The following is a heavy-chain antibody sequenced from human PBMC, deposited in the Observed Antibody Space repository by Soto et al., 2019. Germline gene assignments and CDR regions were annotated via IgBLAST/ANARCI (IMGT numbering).Heavy chain of an antibody. CDR1: GGSTSSGDYY. CDR3: ARVCGGDCHYGMDV. V-gene: IGHV4-31*03. CDR2: IYYSGST. D-gene: IGHD2-21*02. Sequence: PSETLSLTCTVSGGSTSSGDYYWSWIRQHPGKGLEWIGYIYYSGSTYYNPSLKSRVTISVDTSKNQFSLKLSSVTAADTAVYYCARVCGGDCHYGMDVWGQGTTVTVSS. J-gene: IGHJ6*02.